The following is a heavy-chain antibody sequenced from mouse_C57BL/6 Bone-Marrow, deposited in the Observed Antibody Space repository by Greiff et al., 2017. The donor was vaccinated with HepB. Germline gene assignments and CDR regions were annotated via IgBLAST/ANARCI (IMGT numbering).Heavy chain of an antibody. CDR1: GYTFTDYE. Sequence: LVRPGASVTLSCKASGYTFTDYEMHWVKQTPVHGLEWIGAIDPETGGTAYNQKFKGKAILTADKSSSTAYMELRSLTSEDSAVYYCTRRSDGYYDAMDYWGQGTSVTVSS. V-gene: IGHV1-15*01. J-gene: IGHJ4*01. CDR3: TRRSDGYYDAMDY. D-gene: IGHD2-3*01. CDR2: IDPETGGT.